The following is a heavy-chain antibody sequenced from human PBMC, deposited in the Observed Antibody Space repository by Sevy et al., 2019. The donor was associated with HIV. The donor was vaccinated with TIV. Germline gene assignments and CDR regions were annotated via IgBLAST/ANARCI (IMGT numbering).Heavy chain of an antibody. Sequence: GGSLRLSCAASGFTFSSYAMHWVRQAPGKGLEWVAVISYDGSNKYYADSVKGPFTISRDNSKNRLYLQMNSLRAEDTAVYYCAREGGEIAARPDQLPFDYWGQGTLVTVSS. CDR3: AREGGEIAARPDQLPFDY. D-gene: IGHD6-6*01. CDR2: ISYDGSNK. V-gene: IGHV3-30-3*01. J-gene: IGHJ4*02. CDR1: GFTFSSYA.